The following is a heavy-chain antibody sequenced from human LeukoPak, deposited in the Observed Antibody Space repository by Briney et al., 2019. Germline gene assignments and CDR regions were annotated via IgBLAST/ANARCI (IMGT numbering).Heavy chain of an antibody. CDR3: ARRGSGSWWVFDY. V-gene: IGHV4-59*01. J-gene: IGHJ4*02. D-gene: IGHD6-19*01. CDR2: IYYIGST. Sequence: SETLSLTCTVSGGSISSYYWSWIRQPPGKGLEWIGYIYYIGSTNYNPSLKSRVTISVDTSKNQFSLKLSSVTAADTAVYYCARRGSGSWWVFDYWGQGTLVTVSS. CDR1: GGSISSYY.